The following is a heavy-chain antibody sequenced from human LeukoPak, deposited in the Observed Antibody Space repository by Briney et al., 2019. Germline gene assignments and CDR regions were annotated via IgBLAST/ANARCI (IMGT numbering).Heavy chain of an antibody. CDR1: GGSISSYY. CDR3: AGGAAGTVPFDY. J-gene: IGHJ4*02. D-gene: IGHD6-13*01. V-gene: IGHV4-59*08. CDR2: THYSGST. Sequence: SETLSLTCAVSGGSISSYYWSWIRQPPGKGLEWIGYTHYSGSTDYNPSLKTRVTISVDTSKNQFSLKPSSVTAADTAVYYCAGGAAGTVPFDYWGQGTLVTVSS.